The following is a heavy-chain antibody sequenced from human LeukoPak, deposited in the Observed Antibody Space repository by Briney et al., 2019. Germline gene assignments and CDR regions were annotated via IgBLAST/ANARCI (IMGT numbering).Heavy chain of an antibody. CDR3: ARVWVYCSSTSCQGED. J-gene: IGHJ4*02. D-gene: IGHD2-2*01. CDR2: IYYSGST. Sequence: TLSLTCTVSGGSISSGDYYWSWIRQPPGKGLEWIGYIYYSGSTYYNPSLKSRATISVDTSKNQFSLKLSSVTAADTAVYYCARVWVYCSSTSCQGEDWGQGTLVTVSS. V-gene: IGHV4-30-4*08. CDR1: GGSISSGDYY.